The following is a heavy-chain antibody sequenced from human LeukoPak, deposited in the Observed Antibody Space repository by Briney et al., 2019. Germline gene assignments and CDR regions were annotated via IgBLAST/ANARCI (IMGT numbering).Heavy chain of an antibody. D-gene: IGHD3-22*01. Sequence: ASVKVSCXASGYTFTGYYMHWVRQAHGQGLEWVAWINPNSGGTNYAQKFQGRVTMTRDTSISTAYMELSRLRSDDTAVYYCARSDYYDSSGYDYWGQGTLVTVSS. CDR1: GYTFTGYY. CDR2: INPNSGGT. J-gene: IGHJ4*02. CDR3: ARSDYYDSSGYDY. V-gene: IGHV1-2*02.